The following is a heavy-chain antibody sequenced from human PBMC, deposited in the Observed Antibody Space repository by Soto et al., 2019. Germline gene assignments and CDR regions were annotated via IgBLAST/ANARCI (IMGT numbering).Heavy chain of an antibody. CDR3: AKDDVGVGVRKYYYDSSGYSLFDY. J-gene: IGHJ4*02. D-gene: IGHD3-22*01. CDR2: ISGSGGST. Sequence: EVQLLESGGGLVQPGGSLRLSCAASGFTFSSYAMSWVRQAPGKGLEWVSAISGSGGSTYYADSVKGRFTISRDNSKNTLXXQXNXXRAEDTAVYYCAKDDVGVGVRKYYYDSSGYSLFDYWGQGTLVTVSS. V-gene: IGHV3-23*01. CDR1: GFTFSSYA.